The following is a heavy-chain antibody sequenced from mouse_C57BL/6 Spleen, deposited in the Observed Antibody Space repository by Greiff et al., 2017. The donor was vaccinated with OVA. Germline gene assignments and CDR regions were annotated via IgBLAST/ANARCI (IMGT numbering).Heavy chain of an antibody. CDR1: GYTFTSYW. CDR3: ARPGAPYDAMDY. CDR2: IDPSDSET. J-gene: IGHJ4*01. V-gene: IGHV1-52*01. Sequence: QVQLQQPGAELVRPGSSVKLSCKASGYTFTSYWMHWVKQRPIQGLEWIGNIDPSDSETHYNQKFKDKATLTVDKSSSTDYMQLSSLTSEDAAVDYCARPGAPYDAMDYWGQGTSVTVSS.